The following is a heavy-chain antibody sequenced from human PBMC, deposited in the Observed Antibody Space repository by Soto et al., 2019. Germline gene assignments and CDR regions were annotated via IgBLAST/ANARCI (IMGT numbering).Heavy chain of an antibody. J-gene: IGHJ6*02. V-gene: IGHV1-69*12. Sequence: QVQLVQSGAEVKKPGSSVKVSCKASGGTFSSYAISWVRQAPGQGLEWMGGIIPIFGTANYAQKLQGRVTITADESTSTAYMELSSLRSEDTAVYYCARPTPHLYGGNLHTYYYYGMDVWGQGTTVTVSS. CDR2: IIPIFGTA. D-gene: IGHD4-17*01. CDR1: GGTFSSYA. CDR3: ARPTPHLYGGNLHTYYYYGMDV.